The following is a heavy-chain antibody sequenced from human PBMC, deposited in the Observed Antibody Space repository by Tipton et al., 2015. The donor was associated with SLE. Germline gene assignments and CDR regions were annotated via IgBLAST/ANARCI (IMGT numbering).Heavy chain of an antibody. V-gene: IGHV1-18*01. J-gene: IGHJ4*02. CDR2: ISPYNGNT. CDR1: GYTFTSHE. Sequence: QVQLVQSGAEVRKPGASVRVSCKTSGYTFTSHEIAWVRQAPGQGLEWMGWISPYNGNTNSAQKFQGRVTMTTDTSTGTVFMELRSLSSDDTALYYCARANGMQVGSHYFDFWGQGTLVTVSS. CDR3: ARANGMQVGSHYFDF. D-gene: IGHD3-10*01.